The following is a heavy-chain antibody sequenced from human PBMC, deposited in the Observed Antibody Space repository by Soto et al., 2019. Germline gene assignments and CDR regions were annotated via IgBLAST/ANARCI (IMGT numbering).Heavy chain of an antibody. V-gene: IGHV3-15*01. CDR1: GFTFSNAW. CDR3: TTDVGWLGRWAFDY. D-gene: IGHD6-19*01. J-gene: IGHJ4*02. CDR2: IKSKTDGGTT. Sequence: GGSLRLSCAASGFTFSNAWMSWVRQAPGKGLEWVGRIKSKTDGGTTDYAAPVKGRFTISRDDSKNTLYLQMNSLKTEDTAVYYCTTDVGWLGRWAFDYWGQGALVTVSS.